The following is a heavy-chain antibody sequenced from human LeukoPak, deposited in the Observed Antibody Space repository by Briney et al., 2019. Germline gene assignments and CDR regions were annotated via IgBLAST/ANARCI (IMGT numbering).Heavy chain of an antibody. J-gene: IGHJ4*02. CDR3: ARGGIGLWPGNSLDY. CDR2: INHSGST. V-gene: IGHV4-34*01. D-gene: IGHD4-23*01. Sequence: SETLSLTCAAYGGSFSGYSWTWIRQPPGKGLEWIGEINHSGSTNYNPSLKSRVTISVDTSKNQFSLNLNSVTAADTAVYYCARGGIGLWPGNSLDYWGQGTLVTVSS. CDR1: GGSFSGYS.